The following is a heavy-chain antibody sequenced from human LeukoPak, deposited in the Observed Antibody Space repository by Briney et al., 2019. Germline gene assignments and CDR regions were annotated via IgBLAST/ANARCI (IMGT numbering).Heavy chain of an antibody. CDR1: GGSISSYY. D-gene: IGHD5-12*01. J-gene: IGHJ4*02. CDR2: IYYSGST. V-gene: IGHV4-59*01. Sequence: SETLSLTCTVSGGSISSYYWSWIRQPPGKGLEWIGYIYYSGSTNYNPSLKSRVTISVDTSKNQFSLKLSSVTAADTAVYYCARRAGGYSGYALDYWGQGTLVTVSS. CDR3: ARRAGGYSGYALDY.